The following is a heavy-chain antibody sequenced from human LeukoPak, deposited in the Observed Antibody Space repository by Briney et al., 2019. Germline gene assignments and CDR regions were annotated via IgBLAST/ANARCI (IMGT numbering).Heavy chain of an antibody. Sequence: PGGSLRLSCAASGFTFSSYGMSWVRQAPGKGLEWVSGISGSGGSTYYADSVKGRFTISRDNSKNTLYLQMNSLRAEDTAVYYCAKEGYYYDSSGYYYGLGFDYWGQGTLVTVSS. V-gene: IGHV3-23*01. CDR2: ISGSGGST. CDR1: GFTFSSYG. CDR3: AKEGYYYDSSGYYYGLGFDY. J-gene: IGHJ4*02. D-gene: IGHD3-22*01.